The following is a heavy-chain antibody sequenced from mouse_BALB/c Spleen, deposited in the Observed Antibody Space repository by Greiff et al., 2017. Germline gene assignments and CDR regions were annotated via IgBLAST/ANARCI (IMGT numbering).Heavy chain of an antibody. CDR1: GFSLSTSGMG. J-gene: IGHJ2*01. D-gene: IGHD1-1*01. CDR2: IYWDDDK. CDR3: ARRALYYYGSSLDY. Sequence: QVTLKVSGPGILQPSQTLSLTCSFSGFSLSTSGMGVSWIRQPSGKGLEWLAHIYWDDDKRYNPSLKSRLTISKDTSRNQVFLKITSVDTADTATYYCARRALYYYGSSLDYWGQGTTLTVSS. V-gene: IGHV8-12*01.